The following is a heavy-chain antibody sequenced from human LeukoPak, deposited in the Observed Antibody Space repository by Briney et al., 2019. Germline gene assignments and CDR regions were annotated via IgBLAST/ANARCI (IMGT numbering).Heavy chain of an antibody. CDR3: AKGKWFGELLGIDY. D-gene: IGHD3-10*01. CDR2: ISNDGSNK. V-gene: IGHV3-30*18. Sequence: SLRLSCAASGFTFSSYGMHWVRQAPGKGLEWVAVISNDGSNKYYADSVKGRFTLSRDNSKNTLYLQMTSLRAEDSAVYYCAKGKWFGELLGIDYWGQGTLVTVSS. J-gene: IGHJ4*02. CDR1: GFTFSSYG.